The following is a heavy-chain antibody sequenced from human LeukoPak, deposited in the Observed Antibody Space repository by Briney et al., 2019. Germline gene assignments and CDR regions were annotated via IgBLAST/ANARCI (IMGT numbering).Heavy chain of an antibody. J-gene: IGHJ4*02. Sequence: PSETLSLTCVVYGGSFSGYFWSWIRQPPGKGPEWIGEITPSGSTNYSPSLKSRVSISIDTSKKKLSLRLTSVTAADSAVYYCASSFYYDSRDYWGQGTLVTASS. CDR1: GGSFSGYF. CDR2: ITPSGST. V-gene: IGHV4-34*01. CDR3: ASSFYYDSRDY. D-gene: IGHD3-22*01.